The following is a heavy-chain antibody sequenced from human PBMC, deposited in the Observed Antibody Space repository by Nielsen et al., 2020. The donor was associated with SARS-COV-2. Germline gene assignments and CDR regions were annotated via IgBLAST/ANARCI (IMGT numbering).Heavy chain of an antibody. Sequence: GESLKISCAASGFTFSSYWMSWVRQAPGKGLEWVANIKQDGSEKYYVDSVKGRFTISRDNARNSLFLQMNSLRPEDTALYFCAKDTAGSAWYAELGDWGQGTLVTVSS. CDR1: GFTFSSYW. V-gene: IGHV3-7*03. CDR3: AKDTAGSAWYAELGD. J-gene: IGHJ4*02. D-gene: IGHD3-10*01. CDR2: IKQDGSEK.